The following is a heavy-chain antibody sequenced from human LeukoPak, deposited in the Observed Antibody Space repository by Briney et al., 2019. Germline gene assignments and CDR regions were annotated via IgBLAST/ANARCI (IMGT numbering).Heavy chain of an antibody. CDR2: INHSGST. D-gene: IGHD3-22*01. V-gene: IGHV4-34*01. CDR1: GGSFSGYY. CDR3: ARSPVSDSSGREPFDI. Sequence: PSETLSLTCAVYGGSFSGYYWSWIRQPPGKGLEWIGEINHSGSTNYNPSLKSRVTISVDTSKNQFSLKLSSVTAADTAVYYCARSPVSDSSGREPFDIWGQGTMVIVSP. J-gene: IGHJ3*02.